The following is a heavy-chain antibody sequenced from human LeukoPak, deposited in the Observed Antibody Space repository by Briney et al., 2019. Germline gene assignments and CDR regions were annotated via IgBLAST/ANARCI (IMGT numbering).Heavy chain of an antibody. V-gene: IGHV3-15*01. CDR2: IKSKTDGGTA. CDR1: GFTFSNAW. Sequence: GGSLRLSCAASGFTFSNAWMSWVRQAPGKGLEWVGRIKSKTDGGTADYAAPVKGRFTISRDDLKNMLYLQMNSLKTEDTAVYYCTTDFFIVVVPAAINAYWGQGTLVTVSS. CDR3: TTDFFIVVVPAAINAY. J-gene: IGHJ4*02. D-gene: IGHD2-2*01.